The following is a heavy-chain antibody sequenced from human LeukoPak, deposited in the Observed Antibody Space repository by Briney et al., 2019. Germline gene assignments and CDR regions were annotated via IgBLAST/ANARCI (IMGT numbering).Heavy chain of an antibody. CDR3: ASSGDSGLFDY. D-gene: IGHD4-17*01. J-gene: IGHJ4*02. CDR2: IYYSGST. V-gene: IGHV4-59*01. Sequence: SETLSLTCTVSGGSISSYYWSWIRQPPGKGLEWIGYIYYSGSTNYNPSLKSRLTISVDTSKNQFSLKLSSVTAADTAVYYCASSGDSGLFDYWGQGTLVTVSS. CDR1: GGSISSYY.